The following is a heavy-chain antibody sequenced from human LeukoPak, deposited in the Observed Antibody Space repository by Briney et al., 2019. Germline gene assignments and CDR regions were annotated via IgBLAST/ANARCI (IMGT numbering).Heavy chain of an antibody. V-gene: IGHV3-30-3*01. Sequence: PGRSLRLSCAASGFTFSSYAMHWVRQAPGKGLEWVAVISYDGSNKYYADSVEGRFTISRDNSKNTLYLQMNSLRAEDTAVYYCASAYYYDSSGPRNAFDIWGQGTMVTVSS. D-gene: IGHD3-22*01. CDR2: ISYDGSNK. CDR1: GFTFSSYA. CDR3: ASAYYYDSSGPRNAFDI. J-gene: IGHJ3*02.